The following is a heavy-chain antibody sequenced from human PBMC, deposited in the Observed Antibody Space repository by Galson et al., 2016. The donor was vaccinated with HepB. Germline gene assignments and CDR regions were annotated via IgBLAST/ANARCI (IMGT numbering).Heavy chain of an antibody. Sequence: QSGAEVKKPGESLKISCKGSGYSFTTYWIGWVRQTPGKGLEWMGIIYPGDSGTRYSPSFQGQVTFSADRSISTAYLQWGSLKASDTAMYYWARQHSGSPDAFDIWGQGTVVTVSS. V-gene: IGHV5-51*01. CDR3: ARQHSGSPDAFDI. CDR2: IYPGDSGT. D-gene: IGHD6-6*01. J-gene: IGHJ3*02. CDR1: GYSFTTYW.